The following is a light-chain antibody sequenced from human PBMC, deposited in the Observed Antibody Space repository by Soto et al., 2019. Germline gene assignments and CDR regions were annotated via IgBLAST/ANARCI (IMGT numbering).Light chain of an antibody. CDR2: DAS. V-gene: IGKV3-11*01. Sequence: EIVLTQSPATLSLSPGERATLSCRASQSVSSYLAWYQQKPGQPPRLLIYDASNRATGIPARFRGSGSGTDFTLTISSLEAEDFAVYYCQQRSNWPPTWTFGQGTKVEIK. CDR1: QSVSSY. J-gene: IGKJ1*01. CDR3: QQRSNWPPTWT.